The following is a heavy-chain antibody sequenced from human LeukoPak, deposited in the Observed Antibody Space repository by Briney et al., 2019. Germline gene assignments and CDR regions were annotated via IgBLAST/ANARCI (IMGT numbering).Heavy chain of an antibody. D-gene: IGHD3-10*01. CDR1: GFTFSSYA. Sequence: GGSLRPSCAASGFTFSSYAMSWVRQAPGKGLEWVSTISGSGGSTYYADSVKGRFTISRDNSKNTLYLQMNSLRAEDTAVYYCAKGQEGFDYYGSVSYGGYWGQGTLVPVSS. CDR3: AKGQEGFDYYGSVSYGGY. CDR2: ISGSGGST. J-gene: IGHJ4*02. V-gene: IGHV3-23*01.